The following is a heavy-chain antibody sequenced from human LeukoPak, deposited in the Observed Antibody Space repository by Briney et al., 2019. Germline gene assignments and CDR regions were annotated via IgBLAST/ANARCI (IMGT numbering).Heavy chain of an antibody. J-gene: IGHJ3*02. V-gene: IGHV3-30-3*01. D-gene: IGHD1-14*01. CDR1: GFTFSSYA. CDR3: AKDLDRVTGDAFDI. Sequence: GSLRLSCAASGFTFSSYAMHWVRQAPGKGLEWVAVISYDGSNKYYADSVKGRFTISRDNSKNTLYLQMNSLRAEDTAVYYCAKDLDRVTGDAFDIWGQGTMVTVSS. CDR2: ISYDGSNK.